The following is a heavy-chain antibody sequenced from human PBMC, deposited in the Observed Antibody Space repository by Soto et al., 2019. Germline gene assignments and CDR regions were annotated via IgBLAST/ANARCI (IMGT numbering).Heavy chain of an antibody. CDR1: AYDFTRHW. J-gene: IGHJ5*02. CDR3: ERQGMPVAGTWWSDP. Sequence: GESLKISCKGSAYDFTRHWIGWVRQMPGKGLEWMGIIYPADSETKYSPSFQDQVTISADKSISTTYLQWSSLRASDTAMYYCERQGMPVAGTWWSDPWGQGTLVTVSS. CDR2: IYPADSET. V-gene: IGHV5-51*01. D-gene: IGHD6-19*01.